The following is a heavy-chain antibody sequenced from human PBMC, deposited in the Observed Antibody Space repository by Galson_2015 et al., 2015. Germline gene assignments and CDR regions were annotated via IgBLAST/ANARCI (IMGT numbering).Heavy chain of an antibody. CDR3: ARDMGYYYDSSGYWGAFDI. V-gene: IGHV3-66*02. Sequence: SLRLSCAASGFTVSSNYMSWVRQAPGKGLEWVSVIYSGGSTYYADSVKGRFTISRDNSKNTLYLQMNSLRAEDTAVYYCARDMGYYYDSSGYWGAFDIWGQGTMVTVSS. D-gene: IGHD3-22*01. J-gene: IGHJ3*02. CDR1: GFTVSSNY. CDR2: IYSGGST.